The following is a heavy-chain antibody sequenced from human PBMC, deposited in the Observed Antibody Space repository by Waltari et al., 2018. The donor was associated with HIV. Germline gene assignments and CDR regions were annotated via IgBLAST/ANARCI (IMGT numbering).Heavy chain of an antibody. CDR1: GFTFSSYW. Sequence: EVQLVESGGGLVQPGGSLRLSCAASGFTFSSYWMHWVRQVPGTGLVWVARINSGGSNTTYADSVKGRFTISRDNAKSTLYLQMNSLRDEDTAVYYCARTFTVATISPLLHWGQGTLVTVSS. V-gene: IGHV3-74*01. D-gene: IGHD5-12*01. J-gene: IGHJ4*02. CDR3: ARTFTVATISPLLH. CDR2: INSGGSNT.